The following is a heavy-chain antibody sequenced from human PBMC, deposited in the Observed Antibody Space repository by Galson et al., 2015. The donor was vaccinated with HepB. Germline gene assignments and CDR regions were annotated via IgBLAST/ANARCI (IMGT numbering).Heavy chain of an antibody. CDR2: IYWNDDK. CDR3: VAQFRIHQWLWPDT. D-gene: IGHD5-18*01. V-gene: IGHV2-5*01. CDR1: GFPLSTNGVG. J-gene: IGHJ5*02. Sequence: PALVKPTQTLTLTCTFSGFPLSTNGVGVGWVRQPPGKALEWLALIYWNDDKRYSPSLKSRLTITKDTSKNQVVLTMTNMDPVYTATYCCVAQFRIHQWLWPDTWGQGILVTVSS.